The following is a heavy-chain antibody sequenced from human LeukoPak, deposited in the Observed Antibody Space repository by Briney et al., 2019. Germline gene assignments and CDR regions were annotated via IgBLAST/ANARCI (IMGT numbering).Heavy chain of an antibody. V-gene: IGHV3-74*01. Sequence: GGSLRLSCAASGFTFSSYWMHWVRQAPGKGLVWVSRINSDGSSTNYADSVKGRFTISRDNAKNTLYLQMNSLRAEDTAVYYCARRYSSSWYAFDIWGQGTMVTVSS. J-gene: IGHJ3*02. CDR2: INSDGSST. CDR3: ARRYSSSWYAFDI. CDR1: GFTFSSYW. D-gene: IGHD6-13*01.